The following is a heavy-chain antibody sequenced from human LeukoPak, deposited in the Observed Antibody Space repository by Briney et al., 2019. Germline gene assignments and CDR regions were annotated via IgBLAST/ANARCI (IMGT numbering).Heavy chain of an antibody. CDR1: GVSIRSYF. D-gene: IGHD5/OR15-5a*01. V-gene: IGHV4-59*08. J-gene: IGHJ5*02. CDR2: SHYTGRT. Sequence: SETLSLTCSVSGVSIRSYFWSWIRQPPGKRPEGIAYSHYTGRTDYNPSLKRRVTITVDTSKNKIALKRKCVTGEDTAVYYCSRHATDSVGGGWFHPWGQGSLVTVSS. CDR3: SRHATDSVGGGWFHP.